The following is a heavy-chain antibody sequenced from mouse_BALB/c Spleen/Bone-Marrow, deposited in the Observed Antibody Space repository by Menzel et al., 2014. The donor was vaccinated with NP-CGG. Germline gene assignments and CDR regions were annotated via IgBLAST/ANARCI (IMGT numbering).Heavy chain of an antibody. CDR1: GFTFSDFY. CDR2: SRNKAKYYTT. D-gene: IGHD2-10*02. Sequence: EVKVVESGGGLVQPGDSLRLSCATSGFTFSDFYMEWVRQPPGKRLEWIAASRNKAKYYTTEYSASVKGRFIVSRGTSQSVLYLQMNALRAEDTAIYYCARDVGYGNYFVYWGQGTLVTVSA. CDR3: ARDVGYGNYFVY. J-gene: IGHJ3*01. V-gene: IGHV7-1*02.